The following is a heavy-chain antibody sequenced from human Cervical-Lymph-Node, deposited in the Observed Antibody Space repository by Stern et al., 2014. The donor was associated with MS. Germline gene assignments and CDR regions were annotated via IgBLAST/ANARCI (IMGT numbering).Heavy chain of an antibody. Sequence: VQLLESGPGLVKPSQTLSLTCAISGDSVSSNSAAWNWIRQSPSRGLEWLGRTYYRSKWYNDYAVSVKSRITINPDTSKNQFSLQLNSVTPEDTAVYYCARASIVMITFGGVIVTRMDVWGQGTTVTVSS. J-gene: IGHJ6*02. D-gene: IGHD3-16*02. CDR1: GDSVSSNSAA. CDR2: TYYRSKWYN. V-gene: IGHV6-1*01. CDR3: ARASIVMITFGGVIVTRMDV.